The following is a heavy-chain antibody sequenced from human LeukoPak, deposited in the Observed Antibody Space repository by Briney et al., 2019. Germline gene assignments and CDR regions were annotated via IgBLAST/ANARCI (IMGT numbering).Heavy chain of an antibody. J-gene: IGHJ4*02. CDR3: ARERGIVAVPAAIFAPTWGARGTFDY. Sequence: SWVKVSCKASGGTFSSYAISWVRQAPGQGLEWMGGIIPIFGTANYAQKFQGRVTITADESTSTAYMELSSLRSEDTAVYYCARERGIVAVPAAIFAPTWGARGTFDYWGQGTLVTVSS. CDR1: GGTFSSYA. D-gene: IGHD2-2*01. CDR2: IIPIFGTA. V-gene: IGHV1-69*01.